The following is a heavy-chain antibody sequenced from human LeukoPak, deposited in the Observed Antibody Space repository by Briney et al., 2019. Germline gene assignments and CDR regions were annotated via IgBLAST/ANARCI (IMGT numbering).Heavy chain of an antibody. CDR2: ISSNGGNT. D-gene: IGHD6-6*01. CDR1: GFTFSSYA. Sequence: GGSLRLSCTASGFTFSSYAMHWVRQAPGKGLEYVSAISSNGGNTYYADSVKGRFTISRDNSKNTLYLQMGSLRAEDMAVYYCARGGEYSSSSLWYWGQGTLVTVSS. CDR3: ARGGEYSSSSLWY. V-gene: IGHV3-64*02. J-gene: IGHJ4*02.